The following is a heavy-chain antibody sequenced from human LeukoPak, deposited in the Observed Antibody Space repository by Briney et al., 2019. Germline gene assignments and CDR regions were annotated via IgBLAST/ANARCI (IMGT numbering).Heavy chain of an antibody. CDR3: ARPSRSVSTAGAFDI. CDR2: IYYRGGT. J-gene: IGHJ3*02. V-gene: IGHV4-59*01. D-gene: IGHD5/OR15-5a*01. CDR1: GGSISDYF. Sequence: KPSETLSLTCTVSGGSISDYFWSWIRQPPGKGLEWIGYIYYRGGTNYNPSLKSRVTISVDTSKNQFSLKLSSVTAADTAVYYCARPSRSVSTAGAFDIWGQGTMVTVSS.